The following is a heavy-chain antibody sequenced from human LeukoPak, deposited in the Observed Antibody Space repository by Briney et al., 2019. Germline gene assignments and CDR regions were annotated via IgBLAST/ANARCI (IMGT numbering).Heavy chain of an antibody. D-gene: IGHD2-21*01. Sequence: SVKVSCKASGGTFSSYAISWVRQAPGQGLEWMGGIIPIFGTANYAQKFQGRVTITTDESTSTAYMELSSLRSEDTAVHYCARTSCGGDCYGPFDYWGQGTLVTVSS. CDR1: GGTFSSYA. CDR3: ARTSCGGDCYGPFDY. J-gene: IGHJ4*02. CDR2: IIPIFGTA. V-gene: IGHV1-69*05.